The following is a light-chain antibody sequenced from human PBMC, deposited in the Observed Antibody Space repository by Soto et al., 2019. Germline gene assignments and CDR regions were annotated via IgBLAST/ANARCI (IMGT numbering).Light chain of an antibody. CDR1: QSVSSY. CDR3: QQYNNWPLT. V-gene: IGKV3-15*01. Sequence: EMVMTQSPATLSVSPGERATLSCRASQSVSSYLAWYQQKPGQAPRLLIYGASTRATGIPARFSGSGSGTEFTLTISSLQSEDFAFYFCQQYNNWPLTFGGGTKVEVK. J-gene: IGKJ4*01. CDR2: GAS.